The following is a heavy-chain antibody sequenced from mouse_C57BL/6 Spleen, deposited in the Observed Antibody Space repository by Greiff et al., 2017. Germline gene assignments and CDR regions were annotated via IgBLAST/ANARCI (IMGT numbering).Heavy chain of an antibody. CDR2: IDPETGGT. CDR3: TNAYYSNLYAGDY. V-gene: IGHV1-15*01. CDR1: GYTFTDYE. J-gene: IGHJ4*01. D-gene: IGHD2-5*01. Sequence: VQLQQSGAELVRPGASVTLSCKASGYTFTDYEMHWVKQTPVHGLEWIGAIDPETGGTAYNQKFKGKAILTADKSSSTAYMELRSLTSEDSAVYYCTNAYYSNLYAGDYWGQGASVPVSS.